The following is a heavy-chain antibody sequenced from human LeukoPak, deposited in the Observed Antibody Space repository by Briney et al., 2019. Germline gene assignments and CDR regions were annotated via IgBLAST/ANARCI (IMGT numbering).Heavy chain of an antibody. Sequence: GGSLRLSCAASGFTFSDYYMSWIRQAPGKGLEWVSYISSSGSTIYYADSVKSRFTISRDNAKNSLYLQMNSLRAKDTAVYYCARDQYYDSSGYYYGYWGQGTLVTVSS. V-gene: IGHV3-11*01. D-gene: IGHD3-22*01. CDR3: ARDQYYDSSGYYYGY. J-gene: IGHJ4*02. CDR1: GFTFSDYY. CDR2: ISSSGSTI.